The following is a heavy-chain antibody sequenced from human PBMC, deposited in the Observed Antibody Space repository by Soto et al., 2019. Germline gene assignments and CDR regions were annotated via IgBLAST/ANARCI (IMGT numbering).Heavy chain of an antibody. V-gene: IGHV3-23*01. CDR3: AKPSYIFGVVITGAFDY. Sequence: EVQLLDSGGGFGQPGGSMRLSCAASGFTFSNYALSWVRQAPGKGLEWVSSISGTGDIIYYADSVQGRFTISRDNSKNTXXLQMNSLRAEDTAVYYCAKPSYIFGVVITGAFDYWGQGTLVTVSS. CDR2: ISGTGDII. D-gene: IGHD3-3*02. CDR1: GFTFSNYA. J-gene: IGHJ4*02.